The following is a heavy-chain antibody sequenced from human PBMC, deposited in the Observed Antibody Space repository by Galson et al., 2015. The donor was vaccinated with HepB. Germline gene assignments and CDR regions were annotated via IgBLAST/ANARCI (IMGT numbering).Heavy chain of an antibody. Sequence: SLRLSCAASGFTFSSYAIMWVRQAPGKGLEWVSGMSDNGDNTFYADSVKGRFTISRDISKNTVYLQMNSLRVEATAVYYCATRSGTSGWYSYFQHWGQGTLVTVSS. CDR2: MSDNGDNT. D-gene: IGHD6-19*01. CDR3: ATRSGTSGWYSYFQH. CDR1: GFTFSSYA. J-gene: IGHJ1*01. V-gene: IGHV3-23*01.